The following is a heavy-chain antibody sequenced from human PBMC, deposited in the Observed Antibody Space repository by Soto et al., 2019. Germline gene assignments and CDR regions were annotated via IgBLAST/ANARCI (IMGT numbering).Heavy chain of an antibody. CDR1: GASVSSGSYY. Sequence: QVQLQESGPGLVKPSGTLSLTCSVSGASVSSGSYYWSWMRQPPGMGLEWIGYIYYSGCTKDNPSLKSRVIISGDTSKNQFPLNLRSVTAADTAIYYCASDSGGDWSGYWIAPCGQGALVTVSS. D-gene: IGHD3-3*01. CDR3: ASDSGGDWSGYWIAP. J-gene: IGHJ5*02. V-gene: IGHV4-61*01. CDR2: IYYSGCT.